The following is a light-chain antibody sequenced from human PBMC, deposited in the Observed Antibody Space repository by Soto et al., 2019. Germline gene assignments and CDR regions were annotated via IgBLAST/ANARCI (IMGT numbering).Light chain of an antibody. CDR1: SSDVGNYHL. CDR3: CSYAGSSTYX. CDR2: EGS. V-gene: IGLV2-23*01. Sequence: QSALTQPASVSGSPGQSITISCTGTSSDVGNYHLVSWYQQHPGKAPKLMIYEGSKRPSGVSNRFSGSKSGNTASLTISILQAEDEADYYCCSYAGSSTYXFGTGTKLTVL. J-gene: IGLJ1*01.